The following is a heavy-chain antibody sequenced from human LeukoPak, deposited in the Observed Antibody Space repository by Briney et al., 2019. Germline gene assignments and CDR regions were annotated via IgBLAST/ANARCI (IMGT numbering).Heavy chain of an antibody. CDR3: ARKWELLGWFDY. J-gene: IGHJ4*02. CDR1: GDSISSSSDH. D-gene: IGHD1-26*01. Sequence: SETLALTCTVSGDSISSSSDHWGWIRQPPGKGLEWIGSIYYRGSTYYNPSLKSQFTISVDTSKNQFSLKLNSVTAADTAVYYCARKWELLGWFDYWGQRPVVPVSS. V-gene: IGHV4-39*01. CDR2: IYYRGST.